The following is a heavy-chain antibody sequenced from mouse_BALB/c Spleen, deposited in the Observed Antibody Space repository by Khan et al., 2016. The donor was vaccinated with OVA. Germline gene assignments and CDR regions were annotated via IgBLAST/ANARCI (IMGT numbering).Heavy chain of an antibody. V-gene: IGHV1S41*01. CDR1: GYTFTSYW. J-gene: IGHJ4*01. CDR2: ISPGSGTP. CDR3: ARENYYGSSHYAMDY. D-gene: IGHD1-1*01. Sequence: DLVKPGASVKLSCKASGYTFTSYWINWIKQRPGQGLEWIGRISPGSGTPYYNEMFKGKATLTVDKSSNTAYIQLSSVSSEDSAVYFCARENYYGSSHYAMDYWGQGTSVTVSS.